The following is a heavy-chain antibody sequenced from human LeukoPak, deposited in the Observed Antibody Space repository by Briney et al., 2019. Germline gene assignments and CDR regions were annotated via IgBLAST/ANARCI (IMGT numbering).Heavy chain of an antibody. CDR1: GGSNMGYY. CDR3: ARDALDCSGGACYTDY. V-gene: IGHV4-4*07. J-gene: IGHJ4*02. D-gene: IGHD2-15*01. Sequence: SETLTLTCSASGGSNMGYYWRWIRQSAGKELEWIGRIYTTGSTKFNPSLKSRVTMSVDTTKSQFSLKLSSVTAADTAVYYCARDALDCSGGACYTDYWGQGTLVTVSS. CDR2: IYTTGST.